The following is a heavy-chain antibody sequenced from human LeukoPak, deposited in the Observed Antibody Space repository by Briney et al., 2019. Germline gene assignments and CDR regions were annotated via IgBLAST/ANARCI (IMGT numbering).Heavy chain of an antibody. CDR1: GGSISSSSYY. CDR2: IYYSGST. D-gene: IGHD6-13*01. CDR3: ARQSGPYASRWFDY. J-gene: IGHJ4*02. V-gene: IGHV4-39*01. Sequence: ASETLSLTCTVSGGSISSSSYYWGWIRQPPGKGLEWIGSIYYSGSTYYNPSLKSRVTISVDTSKNQFSLKLSSVTAADTAVYYCARQSGPYASRWFDYWGQGTLVTVSS.